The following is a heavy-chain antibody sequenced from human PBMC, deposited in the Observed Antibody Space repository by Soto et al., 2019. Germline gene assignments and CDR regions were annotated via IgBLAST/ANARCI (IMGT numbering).Heavy chain of an antibody. CDR3: AKGPKVYNWNYYFDY. Sequence: PGGSLRLSCAASGFTFSSYGMHWVRQAPGKGLEWVAVISYDGSNKYYADSVKGRFTISRDNSKNTLYLQMNSLRAEDTAVYYCAKGPKVYNWNYYFDYWGQGTLVTVSS. D-gene: IGHD1-7*01. CDR1: GFTFSSYG. J-gene: IGHJ4*02. CDR2: ISYDGSNK. V-gene: IGHV3-30*18.